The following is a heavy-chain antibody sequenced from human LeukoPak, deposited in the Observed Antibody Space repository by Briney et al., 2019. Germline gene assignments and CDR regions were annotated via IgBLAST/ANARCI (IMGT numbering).Heavy chain of an antibody. J-gene: IGHJ4*02. CDR2: IYYSGST. CDR1: GDSSSSNGFY. D-gene: IGHD6-25*01. Sequence: SETLSLTCTVSGDSSSSNGFYWGWIRQPPGKGLEWIGNIYYSGSTYYNPSLKSRVTTSVDTSKNQFSLKLSSVTAADTAVYYCARGLPYSSAPFDYWGQGTLVTVSS. V-gene: IGHV4-39*07. CDR3: ARGLPYSSAPFDY.